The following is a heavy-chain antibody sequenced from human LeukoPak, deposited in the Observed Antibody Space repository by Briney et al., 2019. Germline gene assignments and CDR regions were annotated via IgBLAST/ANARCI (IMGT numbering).Heavy chain of an antibody. CDR3: ARRGGGTDF. Sequence: GESLKISCKASGYTFTSQWIGWVRQVSGKGLEWVGLIHPGASDIRYSPSFEGRVTLSVDKSISTPYLQWASLQASDTAMYYCARRGGGTDFWGQGTLVTVSS. D-gene: IGHD2-15*01. CDR1: GYTFTSQW. V-gene: IGHV5-51*01. CDR2: IHPGASDI. J-gene: IGHJ4*02.